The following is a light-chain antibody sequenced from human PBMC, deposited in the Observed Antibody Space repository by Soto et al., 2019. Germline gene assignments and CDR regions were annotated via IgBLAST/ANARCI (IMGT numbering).Light chain of an antibody. CDR3: QQYGGSPIT. CDR2: GAS. CDR1: QSVTTR. J-gene: IGKJ5*01. V-gene: IGKV3-20*01. Sequence: IVLTQSPGTLSLSPGERVTLSCSASQSVTTRLAWYKHKPGQAPPLLMSGASNRASGVPVRFSGSRSGTGFTLTITRLEPKVFALYYGQQYGGSPITFGLGTRLETK.